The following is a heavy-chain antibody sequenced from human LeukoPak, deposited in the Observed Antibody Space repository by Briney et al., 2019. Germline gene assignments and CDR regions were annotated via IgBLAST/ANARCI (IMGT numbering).Heavy chain of an antibody. J-gene: IGHJ4*02. CDR2: IYHGGST. Sequence: SETLSLTCTVSGYSISSGYYWGWIRQPPGKGLEWIGSIYHGGSTYYNPSLKSRVTISVDTSKNQFSLKLSSVTAADTAVYYCAGFHAYGVTTPPLGYWGQGTLVTVSS. CDR1: GYSISSGYY. D-gene: IGHD4-17*01. CDR3: AGFHAYGVTTPPLGY. V-gene: IGHV4-38-2*02.